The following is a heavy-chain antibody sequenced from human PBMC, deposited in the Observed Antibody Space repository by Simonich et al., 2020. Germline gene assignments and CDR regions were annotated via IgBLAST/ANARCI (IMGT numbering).Heavy chain of an antibody. V-gene: IGHV5-51*01. CDR3: ARQLNDFDI. J-gene: IGHJ3*02. CDR1: GSSFTTYW. CDR2: IYPGDSET. Sequence: EVQLVQSGAEVKKPGESLKISCKVSGSSFTTYWIGCVCQMPGKGLEWMGKIYPGDSETRDSPSCQGQVTISADKSISTAYLQWSSLKASDTAMYYCARQLNDFDIWGQGTMVTVSS. D-gene: IGHD1-1*01.